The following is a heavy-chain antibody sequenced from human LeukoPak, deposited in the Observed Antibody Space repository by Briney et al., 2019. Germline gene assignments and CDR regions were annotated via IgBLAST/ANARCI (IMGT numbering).Heavy chain of an antibody. D-gene: IGHD1-26*01. Sequence: GGSLRLSCAASGFTLSSYWMIWLRQAPGKGLEWVANIKQDASATLYVDSVKGRFTISRDNAQNSLYLQMNSLRAEDTAVYYCARDLSPKARSSYDAFDVWGQGTIVTVS. CDR1: GFTLSSYW. V-gene: IGHV3-7*01. J-gene: IGHJ3*01. CDR3: ARDLSPKARSSYDAFDV. CDR2: IKQDASAT.